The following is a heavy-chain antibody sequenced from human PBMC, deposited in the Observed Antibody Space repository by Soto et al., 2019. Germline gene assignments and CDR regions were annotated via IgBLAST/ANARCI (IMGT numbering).Heavy chain of an antibody. CDR3: ARDSADSSGYSLDY. Sequence: QVQLQESGPGLVKPSETLSLTCTVSGGSVSSGSYYWSWIRQPPGKGLEWIGYIYYSGSTNYNPSLQSRVTISVDTSKNQFSLKLSSVTAADTAVYYCARDSADSSGYSLDYWGQGTLVTVSS. J-gene: IGHJ4*02. CDR2: IYYSGST. CDR1: GGSVSSGSYY. V-gene: IGHV4-61*01. D-gene: IGHD3-22*01.